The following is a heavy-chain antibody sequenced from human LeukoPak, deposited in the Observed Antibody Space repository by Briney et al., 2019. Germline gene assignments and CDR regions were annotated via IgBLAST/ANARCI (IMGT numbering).Heavy chain of an antibody. D-gene: IGHD2-2*01. Sequence: GESLKISCAASGFTFSGYWMSWIRQGPEKGLEWVAHINQDGIHKYYVDSVKGRFTISRDNAKNSLYLQMNSLRGEDTAVYYCVTWEDGISITRHNYWGQGTVLTVSS. CDR3: VTWEDGISITRHNY. V-gene: IGHV3-7*03. CDR1: GFTFSGYW. J-gene: IGHJ4*02. CDR2: INQDGIHK.